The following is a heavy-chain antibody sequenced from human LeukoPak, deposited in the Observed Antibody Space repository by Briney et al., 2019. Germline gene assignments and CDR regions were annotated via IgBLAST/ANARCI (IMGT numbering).Heavy chain of an antibody. CDR3: ARQTYYNFWSGYYRGYFDY. J-gene: IGHJ4*02. D-gene: IGHD3-3*01. CDR2: INPSGGST. Sequence: ASVKVPCKASGYTFTSYYMHWVRQAPGQGLGWMGIINPSGGSTSYAQKFQGRVTMTRDTSTSTVYMELSSLRSEDTAVYYCARQTYYNFWSGYYRGYFDYWGQGTLVTVSS. V-gene: IGHV1-46*01. CDR1: GYTFTSYY.